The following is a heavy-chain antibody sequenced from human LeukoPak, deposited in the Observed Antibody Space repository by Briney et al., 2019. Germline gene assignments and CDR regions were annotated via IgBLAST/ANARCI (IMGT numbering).Heavy chain of an antibody. CDR3: ARDAEVGTLFGVLSRYNWFDP. Sequence: GGSLSLSCAASGFSFSYYWMSWVRQAPGKGLEWVANIKQDGSEKYYMDSVKGRFTISRDNAKKSLYLQMNSLSAEDTAIYYCARDAEVGTLFGVLSRYNWFDPWGQGTLVTVSS. D-gene: IGHD3-3*01. CDR2: IKQDGSEK. J-gene: IGHJ5*02. V-gene: IGHV3-7*01. CDR1: GFSFSYYW.